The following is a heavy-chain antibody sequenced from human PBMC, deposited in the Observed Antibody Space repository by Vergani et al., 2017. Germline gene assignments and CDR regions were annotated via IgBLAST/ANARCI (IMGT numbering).Heavy chain of an antibody. CDR3: ASFPTVTQRWLDY. Sequence: EVDLVESGGGLAQPGGSLRLSCEASGITFWKFGMHWVRQGPGKGLEWVSGISWNSGAVDYADSVRGRFTISRDNAKNSLYLQMNSLRAEDTAVYYCASFPTVTQRWLDYWGQGTLVTVSS. V-gene: IGHV3-9*01. CDR2: ISWNSGAV. CDR1: GITFWKFG. J-gene: IGHJ4*02. D-gene: IGHD4-17*01.